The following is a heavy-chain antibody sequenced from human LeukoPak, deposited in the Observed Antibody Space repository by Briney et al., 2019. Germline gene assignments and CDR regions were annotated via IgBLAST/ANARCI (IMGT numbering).Heavy chain of an antibody. CDR2: MNPNSGNT. CDR1: GYTFTSYD. Sequence: ASVTVSCKASGYTFTSYDINWVRQATGQGLEWMGWMNPNSGNTGYAQKFQGRVTMTRNTSISTAYMELSSLRSEDTAVYYCARAHRGVDAFDIWGQGTMVTVSS. J-gene: IGHJ3*02. V-gene: IGHV1-8*01. D-gene: IGHD3-10*01. CDR3: ARAHRGVDAFDI.